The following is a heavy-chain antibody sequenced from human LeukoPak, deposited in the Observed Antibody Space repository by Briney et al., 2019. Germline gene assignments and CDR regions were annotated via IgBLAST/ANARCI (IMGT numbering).Heavy chain of an antibody. CDR1: GGSITNNY. CDR3: ARHDWAY. CDR2: IYASGNS. D-gene: IGHD2-21*01. J-gene: IGHJ4*02. Sequence: SETLSLTCTVSGGSITNNYWSWIRQPPGKGLEWIGYIYASGNSNYNPSLKSRVTISVDTSKNQLSLKLSSVTAADTAVYYCARHDWAYWGQGTLVTVSS. V-gene: IGHV4-4*08.